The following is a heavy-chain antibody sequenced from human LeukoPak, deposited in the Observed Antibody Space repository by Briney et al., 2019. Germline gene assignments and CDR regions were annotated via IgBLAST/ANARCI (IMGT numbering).Heavy chain of an antibody. V-gene: IGHV3-23*01. D-gene: IGHD3-22*01. CDR2: ISGSGGST. CDR1: GFTFSSYA. Sequence: PGGSLRLSCAASGFTFSSYAMSWVRQAPGKGLEWVSGISGSGGSTYYADSVKGRFTISRDNSKNTLYLQMNSLRAEDTAVYYCAKDLEGATTYYYDSSGCFDYWGQGTLVTVSS. CDR3: AKDLEGATTYYYDSSGCFDY. J-gene: IGHJ4*02.